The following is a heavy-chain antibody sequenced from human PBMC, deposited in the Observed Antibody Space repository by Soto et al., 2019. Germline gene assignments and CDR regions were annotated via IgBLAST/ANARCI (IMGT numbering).Heavy chain of an antibody. J-gene: IGHJ4*02. Sequence: GASVKVSCKVSGYTLTELSMHWVRQAPGKGLEWMGGFDPEDGETIYAQKFQGRVTMTEDTSTDTAYMELSSLRSEDTAVYYCATARKVRGYCSGGSCYPPYYFDYWGQGTLVTSPQ. CDR2: FDPEDGET. D-gene: IGHD2-15*01. V-gene: IGHV1-24*01. CDR1: GYTLTELS. CDR3: ATARKVRGYCSGGSCYPPYYFDY.